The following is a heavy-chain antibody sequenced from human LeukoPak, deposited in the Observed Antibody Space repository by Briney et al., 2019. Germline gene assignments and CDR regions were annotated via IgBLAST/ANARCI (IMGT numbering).Heavy chain of an antibody. Sequence: ASVKVSCKASGYTFTGYYMRWVRQAPGQGLEWMGIINPSGGSTSYAQKFQGGVTMTRDTSTSTVYMELSSLRSEDTAVYYCARANAMDPSGYWGQGTLVTVSS. CDR2: INPSGGST. J-gene: IGHJ4*02. V-gene: IGHV1-46*01. CDR1: GYTFTGYY. D-gene: IGHD5-18*01. CDR3: ARANAMDPSGY.